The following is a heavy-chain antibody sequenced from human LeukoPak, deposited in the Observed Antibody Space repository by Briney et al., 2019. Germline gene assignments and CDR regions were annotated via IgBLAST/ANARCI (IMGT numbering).Heavy chain of an antibody. Sequence: ASVKVSCKASGYTFTGYYMHWVRQAPGHGVEWMGGINPNSGGKNYAMKVPGRVTMTRDTSISTYYLELSRTRSHDTAVYYSARSQVGLVDTSYYYYYGMDVWGQGTTVTVSS. CDR2: INPNSGGK. V-gene: IGHV1-2*02. D-gene: IGHD3/OR15-3a*01. J-gene: IGHJ6*02. CDR3: ARSQVGLVDTSYYYYYGMDV. CDR1: GYTFTGYY.